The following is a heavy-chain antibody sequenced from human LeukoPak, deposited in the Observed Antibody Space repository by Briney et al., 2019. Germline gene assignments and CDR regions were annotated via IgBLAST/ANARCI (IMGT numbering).Heavy chain of an antibody. Sequence: PGGSLRLSCAASGFTFSSYWMSWVRQAPGKGLEWVANVRGSGETYYTESVKGRFTISRDNSKNTVYLQMNSLRAEDTALFYCARDLRGAFDIWGQGTTVTVSS. D-gene: IGHD3-10*01. V-gene: IGHV3-23*01. CDR1: GFTFSSYW. CDR2: VRGSGET. J-gene: IGHJ3*02. CDR3: ARDLRGAFDI.